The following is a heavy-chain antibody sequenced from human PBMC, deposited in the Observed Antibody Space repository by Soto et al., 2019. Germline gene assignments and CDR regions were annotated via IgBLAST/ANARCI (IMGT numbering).Heavy chain of an antibody. CDR2: MSGSGDDA. D-gene: IGHD3-3*01. V-gene: IGHV3-23*01. CDR1: GCTFSNYG. J-gene: IGHJ4*02. CDR3: AKKVTIYAVDPADY. Sequence: GGPLRLSCAAAGCTFSNYGMSWVRQAPGKGLEWVSVMSGSGDDAYYADSVKGRFTISRDNSKNMLYLQMNSLRAEDTAVYFCAKKVTIYAVDPADYWGQGTQVTVSS.